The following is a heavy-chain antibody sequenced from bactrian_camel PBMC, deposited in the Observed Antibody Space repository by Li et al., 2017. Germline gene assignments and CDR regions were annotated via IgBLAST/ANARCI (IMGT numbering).Heavy chain of an antibody. D-gene: IGHD3*01. CDR2: IDSNERT. CDR3: AASWDVTAREALGSIASPEFGY. J-gene: IGHJ6*01. Sequence: HVQLVESGGGSVQAGGSLRLSCAASGRIYSNYVMGWFRQGPGKERRPVATIDSNERTVYTDSVKGRFTISFDNAEKISYLEMNNLNVEDTATYRCAASWDVTAREALGSIASPEFGYWGEGTQVTVS. V-gene: IGHV3S53*01. CDR1: GRIYSNYV.